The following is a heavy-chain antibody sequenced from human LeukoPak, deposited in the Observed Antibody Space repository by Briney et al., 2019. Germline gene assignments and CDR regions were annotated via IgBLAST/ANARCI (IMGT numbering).Heavy chain of an antibody. D-gene: IGHD3-10*01. Sequence: ASVKVSCKASGGTFSSYAISWVRQAPGQGLEWMGGIIPIFGTANYAQKFQGRVTITADESTSTAYMELSRLRSDDTAVYYCARLPAGSGSYYNLSFDYWGQGTLVTVSS. J-gene: IGHJ4*02. V-gene: IGHV1-69*13. CDR2: IIPIFGTA. CDR1: GGTFSSYA. CDR3: ARLPAGSGSYYNLSFDY.